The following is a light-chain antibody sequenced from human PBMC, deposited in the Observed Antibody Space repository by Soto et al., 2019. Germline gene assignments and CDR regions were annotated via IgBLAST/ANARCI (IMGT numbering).Light chain of an antibody. J-gene: IGLJ2*01. CDR3: QGWESSSDLVV. V-gene: IGLV3-21*02. Sequence: SYELTQPPSVSVAPGQTAMIPCGGNNIGNEGVHWYQQKPGQAPVVVVYDDSARPSGIPDRFSGSISGSTATLTISRVEAGDEADYYCQGWESSSDLVVFGGGTKLTVL. CDR2: DDS. CDR1: NIGNEG.